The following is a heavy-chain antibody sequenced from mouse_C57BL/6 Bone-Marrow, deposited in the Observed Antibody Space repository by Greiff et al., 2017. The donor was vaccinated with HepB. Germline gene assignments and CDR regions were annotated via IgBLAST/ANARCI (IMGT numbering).Heavy chain of an antibody. CDR3: ASYYYGPYY. CDR1: GYTFTDYY. V-gene: IGHV1-26*01. J-gene: IGHJ2*01. D-gene: IGHD1-1*01. CDR2: INPNNGGT. Sequence: VQLQQSGPELVKPGASVKISCKASGYTFTDYYMNWVKQSHGKSLEWIGDINPNNGGTSYNQKFKGKATLTVDKSSSTAYMELRSLTSEDSAVYYCASYYYGPYYWGQGTTLTVSS.